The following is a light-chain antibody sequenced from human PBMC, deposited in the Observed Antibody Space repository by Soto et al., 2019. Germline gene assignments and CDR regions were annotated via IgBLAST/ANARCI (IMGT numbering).Light chain of an antibody. CDR3: VLYMGSGISV. CDR1: SGSVSTSYY. V-gene: IGLV8-61*01. CDR2: NTN. J-gene: IGLJ3*02. Sequence: VVTQEPSFSVSPGRTVTLTCGLSSGSVSTSYYPSWYQQTPGQAPRTLISNTNTRSSGVPDRFSGSILGNKAALTITGAQADDESDYYCVLYMGSGISVFGGGTKLTVL.